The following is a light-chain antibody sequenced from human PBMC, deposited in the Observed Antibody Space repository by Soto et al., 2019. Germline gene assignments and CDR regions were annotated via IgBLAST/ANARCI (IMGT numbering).Light chain of an antibody. CDR2: GTS. Sequence: IVWTQSPCTLSFSPGERASLSCRASQTVLSHFACYQQKPGQAPRLLIYGTSCRSTGIPDMFTGSGSGTEFTLTIARLEPEDSAVYSCQQYGDSPITFGQGTRLEIE. CDR1: QTVLSH. CDR3: QQYGDSPIT. J-gene: IGKJ5*01. V-gene: IGKV3-20*01.